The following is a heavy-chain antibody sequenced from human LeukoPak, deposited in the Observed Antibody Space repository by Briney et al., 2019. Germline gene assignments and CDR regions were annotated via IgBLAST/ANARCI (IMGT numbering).Heavy chain of an antibody. J-gene: IGHJ4*02. CDR3: ARDRIYVGPYCCGDCYSTGFDY. CDR1: GYTFTSYY. CDR2: INPSGGST. Sequence: ASVNVSCKASGYTFTSYYMHWVRQPPGQGLEWMGIINPSGGSTSYAQKFQGRVTMTRDTSTSTVYMELSSLRSEDTAVYYCARDRIYVGPYCCGDCYSTGFDYWGQGTLVTVSS. D-gene: IGHD2-21*02. V-gene: IGHV1-46*01.